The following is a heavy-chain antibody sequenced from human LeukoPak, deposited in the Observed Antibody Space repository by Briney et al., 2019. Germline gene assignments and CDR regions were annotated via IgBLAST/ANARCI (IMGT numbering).Heavy chain of an antibody. CDR1: GFTFSSYG. D-gene: IGHD6-13*01. Sequence: GGSLRLSCAASGFTFSSYGMSWVRQAPGKGLEWVSLVSGSGSSTYYADSVKGRFTISRDNSKNTLHLQMNSLRAEDTAVYYCAKRGFIAGNPTDFDYWGQGTLVTVSS. V-gene: IGHV3-23*01. CDR3: AKRGFIAGNPTDFDY. J-gene: IGHJ4*02. CDR2: VSGSGSST.